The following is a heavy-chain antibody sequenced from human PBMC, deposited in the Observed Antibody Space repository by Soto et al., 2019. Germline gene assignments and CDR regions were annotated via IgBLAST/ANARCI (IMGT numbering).Heavy chain of an antibody. CDR2: IIPMLDIT. D-gene: IGHD6-13*01. J-gene: IGHJ3*02. CDR3: TLGSWSAETFDI. CDR1: GGTFSTYT. Sequence: QVQLLQSGAEMKKPGSSVKVSCKASGGTFSTYTIIWVRQAPGQGLEWMGRIIPMLDITNTAQSFQGRVMITAEKSTSTAYLELSALRSDDTAIYFCTLGSWSAETFDIWGRGTMVTVSS. V-gene: IGHV1-69*02.